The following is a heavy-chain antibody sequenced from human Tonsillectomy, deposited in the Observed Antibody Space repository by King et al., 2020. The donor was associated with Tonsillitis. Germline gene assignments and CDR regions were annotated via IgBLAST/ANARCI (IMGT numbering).Heavy chain of an antibody. J-gene: IGHJ2*01. D-gene: IGHD5-18*01. CDR3: AKAWDTAMVPWYFDL. CDR1: GGSISSGDYS. CDR2: IYHSGNT. Sequence: LQLQESGSGLVKPSQTLSLTCAVSGGSISSGDYSWSWIRQPPGKGLEWIGYIYHSGNTYYNPSLKSRVTISVDRSKNQFSLRLSSVTAADTAVYYCAKAWDTAMVPWYFDLWGRGTLVTVSS. V-gene: IGHV4-30-2*01.